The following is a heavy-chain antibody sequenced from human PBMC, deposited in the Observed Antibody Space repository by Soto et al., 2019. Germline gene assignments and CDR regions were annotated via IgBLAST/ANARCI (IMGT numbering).Heavy chain of an antibody. CDR3: ARTVGAAYYFDF. CDR1: GDSMTKYY. V-gene: IGHV4-4*07. J-gene: IGHJ4*02. Sequence: QVQLQESGPGLVKPSETLSLTCTVSGDSMTKYYWSWIRQPAGKGLEWIGRIYTSGSTNYNPALKSRVTMSIDTSNNHFSLKLKSVTAADTAVYYCARTVGAAYYFDFWGQGALVTVPS. CDR2: IYTSGST. D-gene: IGHD1-26*01.